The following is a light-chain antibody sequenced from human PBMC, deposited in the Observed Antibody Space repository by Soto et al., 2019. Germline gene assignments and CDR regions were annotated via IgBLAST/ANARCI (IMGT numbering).Light chain of an antibody. Sequence: DIQMAQSPSTLSASVGDRVTITCRASQNIDSRLAWYQQKPGKAPKLLVYDASTLERGVTSTFSGSGSGTDSTLTISNLQPEDFATYYCQQYNSFSLFTFGPGTKVETK. V-gene: IGKV1-5*01. J-gene: IGKJ3*01. CDR1: QNIDSR. CDR2: DAS. CDR3: QQYNSFSLFT.